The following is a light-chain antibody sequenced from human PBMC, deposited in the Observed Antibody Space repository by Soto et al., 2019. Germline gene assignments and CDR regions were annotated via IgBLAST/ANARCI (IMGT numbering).Light chain of an antibody. V-gene: IGKV1-39*01. CDR1: QSIDTN. CDR3: QQTYSTLRT. CDR2: AAS. J-gene: IGKJ1*01. Sequence: DIQMTQSPSSLSASVGDRVTITCRASQSIDTNVNWYQQKPGKAPKLLIYAASTLQSGVPSRFSGRGSGTEFTLTISSLQPEDCATYYCQQTYSTLRTFGQGTKVEIK.